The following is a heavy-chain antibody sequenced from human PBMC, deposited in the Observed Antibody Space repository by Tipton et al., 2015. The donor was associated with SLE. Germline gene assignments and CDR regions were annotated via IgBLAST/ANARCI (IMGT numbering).Heavy chain of an antibody. D-gene: IGHD1-26*01. CDR3: ARHGIRPAGGSYYFYYYGMDV. J-gene: IGHJ6*02. CDR2: VYYTGNT. CDR1: GGSSSDYS. V-gene: IGHV4-34*01. Sequence: TLSLTCAVYGGSSSDYSWGWIRQPPGKGLEWVGTVYYTGNTFYNPSLKSRVTISVDTSKNQFSLKLSSVTAADTAVYYCARHGIRPAGGSYYFYYYGMDVWGQGTTVTVSS.